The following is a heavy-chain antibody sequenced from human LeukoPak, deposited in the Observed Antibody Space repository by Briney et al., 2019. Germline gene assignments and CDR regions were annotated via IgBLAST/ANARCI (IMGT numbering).Heavy chain of an antibody. J-gene: IGHJ4*02. CDR3: AGGLHCSGGSCYSADY. CDR2: INHSRST. D-gene: IGHD2-15*01. Sequence: SETLSLTCAVYGGSFSGYYWSWIRQPPGKGLEWIGEINHSRSTNYNPSLKSRVTISVDTSKNQFSLKLSSVTAADTAVYYCAGGLHCSGGSCYSADYWGQGTLVTVSS. V-gene: IGHV4-34*01. CDR1: GGSFSGYY.